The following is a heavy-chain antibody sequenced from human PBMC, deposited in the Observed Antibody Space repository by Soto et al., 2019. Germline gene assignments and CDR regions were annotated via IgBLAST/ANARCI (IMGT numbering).Heavy chain of an antibody. V-gene: IGHV3-30*18. D-gene: IGHD4-17*01. CDR2: ISYDGSNK. Sequence: GGSLRLSCAASGFTFSSYGMHWFRQAPGKGLEWVAVISYDGSNKYYADSVKGRFTISRDNSKITLYLQMNSLRAEDTAVYYCANVYYGDYGFDYWGQGTLVTVSS. CDR1: GFTFSSYG. CDR3: ANVYYGDYGFDY. J-gene: IGHJ4*02.